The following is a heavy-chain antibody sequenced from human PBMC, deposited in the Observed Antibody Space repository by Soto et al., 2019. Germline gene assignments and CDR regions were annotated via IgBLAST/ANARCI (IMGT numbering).Heavy chain of an antibody. CDR2: VHTSGST. CDR1: GDSISSYF. Sequence: KASETLSLTCTVSGDSISSYFWSWIRQPAGKGLEWIGRVHTSGSTTYNPSLKSRVTMSVDTSKSQFSLKLTSVTAADTAVYYCARENAVASTGWRDPWGQGTLVVVSS. V-gene: IGHV4-4*07. J-gene: IGHJ5*02. D-gene: IGHD6-19*01. CDR3: ARENAVASTGWRDP.